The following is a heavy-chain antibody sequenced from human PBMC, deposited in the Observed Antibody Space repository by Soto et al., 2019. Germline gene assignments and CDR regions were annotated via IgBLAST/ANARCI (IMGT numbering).Heavy chain of an antibody. Sequence: ASVKVSCKASGYTFTSYGISWVRQAPGQGLEWMGWISAYNGNTNYAQKLQGRVTMTTDTSTSTAYMELRSLRSDDTAVYYCARGKRVTPDISTGSYYYGMDVWGQGTTVTVSS. J-gene: IGHJ6*02. CDR3: ARGKRVTPDISTGSYYYGMDV. V-gene: IGHV1-18*01. D-gene: IGHD3-9*01. CDR2: ISAYNGNT. CDR1: GYTFTSYG.